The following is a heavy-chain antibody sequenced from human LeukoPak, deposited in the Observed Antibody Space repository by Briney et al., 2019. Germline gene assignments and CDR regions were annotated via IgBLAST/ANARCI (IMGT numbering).Heavy chain of an antibody. CDR3: AKEYLGEMATNRYFDY. Sequence: PGGSLRLSCAASGFTFSSYAMSWVRQAPGKGLEWVSAISGSGGSTYYADSVKGRFTISRDNSKNTLYPQMNSLRAEDTAVYYCAKEYLGEMATNRYFDYWGQGTLVTVSS. CDR1: GFTFSSYA. D-gene: IGHD5-24*01. J-gene: IGHJ4*02. V-gene: IGHV3-23*01. CDR2: ISGSGGST.